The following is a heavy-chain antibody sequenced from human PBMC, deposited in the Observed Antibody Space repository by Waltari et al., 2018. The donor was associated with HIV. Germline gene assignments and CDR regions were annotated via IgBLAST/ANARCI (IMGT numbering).Heavy chain of an antibody. V-gene: IGHV4-34*02. CDR1: GGSFRGYS. D-gene: IGHD2-8*02. CDR2: IKNGGNT. J-gene: IGHJ3*02. Sequence: QVHLQQRGAGLLKPSETLSLTCAVYGGSFRGYSWSWIRQSPGKGLEGIGEIKNGGNTNYNPSLKSRVIISQDTSKNQFSLKVTSVTAADTAVYYCARWCWGYRWTCDAFDIWGQGTMVTVSS. CDR3: ARWCWGYRWTCDAFDI.